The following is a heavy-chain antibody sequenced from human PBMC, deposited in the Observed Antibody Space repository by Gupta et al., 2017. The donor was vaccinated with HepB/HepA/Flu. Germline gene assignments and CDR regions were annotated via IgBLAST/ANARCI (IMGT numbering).Heavy chain of an antibody. J-gene: IGHJ3*02. V-gene: IGHV3-11*01. CDR2: ISDSGYVI. D-gene: IGHD3-3*01. CDR3: ARRNDFWSGYHNFDI. CDR1: GFTFRDSS. Sequence: QVQLVGSGGGLVKPGGSLRLSCEASGFTFRDSSLTWLCKAPGAGLDWLSDISDSGYVIQYADSVRGRFTISRDNDKNSLYLQLTSLRAEDTAVYYCARRNDFWSGYHNFDIWGQGTMVTVSS.